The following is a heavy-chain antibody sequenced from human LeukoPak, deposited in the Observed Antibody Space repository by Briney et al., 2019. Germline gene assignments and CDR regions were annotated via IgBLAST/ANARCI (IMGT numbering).Heavy chain of an antibody. D-gene: IGHD2-8*01. Sequence: GGSLRLSCAASGFTFSHYGLHWARQAPGKGLVWVSHINPDGSSTNYADSVKGRFTISRDNAKNTLFLQMNSLRAEDTAVYYCARVYAATDFDYWGQGTLVTVSS. CDR3: ARVYAATDFDY. CDR1: GFTFSHYG. V-gene: IGHV3-74*01. J-gene: IGHJ4*02. CDR2: INPDGSST.